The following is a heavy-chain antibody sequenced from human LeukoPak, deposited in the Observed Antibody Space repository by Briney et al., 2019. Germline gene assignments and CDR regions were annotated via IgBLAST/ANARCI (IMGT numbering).Heavy chain of an antibody. Sequence: ASVTVSCKASGYTFTSYGISWVRQAPGQGLEWMGWISAYNGNTNYAQTLQGRVTMTTDTSTSTAYMELRSLRYDDTAVYYCARVLNYYDSTGSGDYYYGMDVWGQGTTVTVSS. CDR1: GYTFTSYG. J-gene: IGHJ6*02. CDR2: ISAYNGNT. V-gene: IGHV1-18*01. D-gene: IGHD3-22*01. CDR3: ARVLNYYDSTGSGDYYYGMDV.